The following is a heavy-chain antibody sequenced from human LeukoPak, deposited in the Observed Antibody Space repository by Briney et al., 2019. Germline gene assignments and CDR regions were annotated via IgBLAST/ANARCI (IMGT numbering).Heavy chain of an antibody. CDR2: ISGSGGST. D-gene: IGHD3-10*01. Sequence: GGSLRLSCAASGFTFSSYGMSWVRQAPGKGLEWVSAISGSGGSTYYADSVKGRFTISRDNSKNTPYLQMNSLRAEDTAVYYCAKANYYGSGSYLFRRSLYFDYWGQGTLVTVSS. CDR3: AKANYYGSGSYLFRRSLYFDY. V-gene: IGHV3-23*01. CDR1: GFTFSSYG. J-gene: IGHJ4*02.